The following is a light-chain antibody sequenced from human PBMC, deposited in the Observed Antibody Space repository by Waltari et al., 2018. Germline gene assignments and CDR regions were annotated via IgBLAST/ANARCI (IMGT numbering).Light chain of an antibody. Sequence: QSALTQPASVSGSPGQTITISCTGTDSDIGSYNLVSWYHQHPGKVPNLLISGVRNRPSGVSTRFSGSKSGNTASLTIPGLQAEDEADYYCSSYSDSSTLELFGAGTKVTVL. CDR3: SSYSDSSTLEL. CDR2: GVR. J-gene: IGLJ1*01. V-gene: IGLV2-23*02. CDR1: DSDIGSYNL.